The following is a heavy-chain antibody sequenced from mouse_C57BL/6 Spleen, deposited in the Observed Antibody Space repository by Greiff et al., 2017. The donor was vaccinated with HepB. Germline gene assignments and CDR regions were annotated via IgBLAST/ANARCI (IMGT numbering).Heavy chain of an antibody. CDR1: GYTFTSYW. Sequence: QVQLQQPGAELVKPGASVKLSCKASGYTFTSYWMQRVKQRPGQGLEWIGEIDPSDSYTNYNQKFKGKATLTVDTSSSTAYMQLSSLTSEDSAVYYCARKIGTMIPRDYWGQGTLVTVSA. V-gene: IGHV1-50*01. CDR2: IDPSDSYT. D-gene: IGHD2-4*01. J-gene: IGHJ3*01. CDR3: ARKIGTMIPRDY.